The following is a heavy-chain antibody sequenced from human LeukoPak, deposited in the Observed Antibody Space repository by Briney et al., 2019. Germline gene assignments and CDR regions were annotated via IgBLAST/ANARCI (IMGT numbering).Heavy chain of an antibody. D-gene: IGHD5-18*01. V-gene: IGHV4-39*07. J-gene: IGHJ4*02. CDR1: GGSISSSSYY. Sequence: PSETLSLTCTVSGGSISSSSYYWGWIRQPPGKGLEGIGHISYSVSTYYNPSLKSRVTISVDTSKNEFSLKLSSVTAADTAVYYCARVLRGYNYHRGADYWGQGTLVTVSS. CDR3: ARVLRGYNYHRGADY. CDR2: ISYSVST.